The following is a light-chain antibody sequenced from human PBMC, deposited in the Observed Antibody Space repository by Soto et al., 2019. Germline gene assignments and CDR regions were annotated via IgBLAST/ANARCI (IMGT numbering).Light chain of an antibody. CDR3: QQCYSSPLT. CDR2: AAS. V-gene: IGKV1-39*01. CDR1: QSISNF. Sequence: DIQMTQSPSSLSASVGDRVTISCRASQSISNFLNWYQQKPGKAPQLLIYAASSLQSGVPSRFSGSESGTDFTLTISSLQPEDFATYYCQQCYSSPLTFGGGTKVDIK. J-gene: IGKJ4*01.